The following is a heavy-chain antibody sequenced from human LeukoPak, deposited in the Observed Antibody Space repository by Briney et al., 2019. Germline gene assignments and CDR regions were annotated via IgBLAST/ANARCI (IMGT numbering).Heavy chain of an antibody. CDR2: ISPDGSTT. CDR1: GFTFSRYW. D-gene: IGHD4-17*01. V-gene: IGHV3-74*03. Sequence: PGGSLRLSCAASGFTFSRYWMHWVRQAPGKGLMWVSRISPDGSTTLYADSVKGRFTISRDNAKNTLYLQMNSLRAEDTAVYYCARDLFVHDYGDYGGYYYYYGMDVWGHATTVTVSS. J-gene: IGHJ6*02. CDR3: ARDLFVHDYGDYGGYYYYYGMDV.